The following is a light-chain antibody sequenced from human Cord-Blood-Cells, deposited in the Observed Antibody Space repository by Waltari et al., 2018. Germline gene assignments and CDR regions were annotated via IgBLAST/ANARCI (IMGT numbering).Light chain of an antibody. Sequence: HSALTQPASVSGSPGQSITISCTGTSSDVGGYNYVSWYQQHPGKAPKLMINDVSNRPSGVSNGFFGSTSGNTASMTISGLQAEDEADYYCSSYTSSSTLVFGGGTKLTVL. J-gene: IGLJ2*01. CDR3: SSYTSSSTLV. CDR2: DVS. V-gene: IGLV2-14*01. CDR1: SSDVGGYNY.